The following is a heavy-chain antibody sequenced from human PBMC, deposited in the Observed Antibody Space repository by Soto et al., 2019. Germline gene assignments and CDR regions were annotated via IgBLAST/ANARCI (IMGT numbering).Heavy chain of an antibody. CDR1: GFTFSSYE. V-gene: IGHV3-48*03. D-gene: IGHD1-26*01. CDR2: ISSSGSTI. Sequence: EVQLVESGGGLVQPGGSLRLSCAASGFTFSSYEMNWVRQAPGKGLEWVSYISSSGSTIYYADSVKGRFTISRDNAKNSRYLEMNGLRAGDRAVYYCARVWSVDVWGQGTTVTVSS. J-gene: IGHJ6*02. CDR3: ARVWSVDV.